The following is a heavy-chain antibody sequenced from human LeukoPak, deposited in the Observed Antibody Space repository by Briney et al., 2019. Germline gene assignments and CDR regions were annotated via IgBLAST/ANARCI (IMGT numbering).Heavy chain of an antibody. V-gene: IGHV4-39*07. D-gene: IGHD3-10*01. Sequence: PSETLSLTCSVSGGSISLSYYYWGWIRQPPGKALEWIGSVYYSGTTSYNPSLKSRVTISVDTSKNQFSLKLSSVTAADTAVYYCARGSIGRELLFYFDYWGQGTLVTVSS. CDR2: VYYSGTT. CDR3: ARGSIGRELLFYFDY. J-gene: IGHJ4*02. CDR1: GGSISLSYYY.